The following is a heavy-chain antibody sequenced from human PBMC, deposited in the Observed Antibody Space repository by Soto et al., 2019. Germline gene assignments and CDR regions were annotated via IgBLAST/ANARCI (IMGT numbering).Heavy chain of an antibody. D-gene: IGHD3-3*01. Sequence: GESLRLSCAASGFTFSSYSMNWVRQAPGKGLEWVSSISSSSSYIYYADSVKGRFTISRDNAKNSLYLQMNSLRAEDTAVYYCARDLLDFWSGYYTGAFDIWGQGTMVTVSS. CDR1: GFTFSSYS. V-gene: IGHV3-21*01. CDR3: ARDLLDFWSGYYTGAFDI. J-gene: IGHJ3*02. CDR2: ISSSSSYI.